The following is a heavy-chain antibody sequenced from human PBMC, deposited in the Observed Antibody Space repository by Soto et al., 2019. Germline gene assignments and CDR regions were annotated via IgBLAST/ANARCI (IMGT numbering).Heavy chain of an antibody. D-gene: IGHD2-21*02. V-gene: IGHV4-34*01. Sequence: SETLSLTCAVYGGSFSGYYWSWIRQPPRKGLEWIGEINHSGSTNYNPSLKSRVTISVDTSKNQFSLKLSSVTAADTAVYYCARAYCGGDCSGSTIAFDIWGQGTMVTVSS. CDR1: GGSFSGYY. CDR2: INHSGST. CDR3: ARAYCGGDCSGSTIAFDI. J-gene: IGHJ3*02.